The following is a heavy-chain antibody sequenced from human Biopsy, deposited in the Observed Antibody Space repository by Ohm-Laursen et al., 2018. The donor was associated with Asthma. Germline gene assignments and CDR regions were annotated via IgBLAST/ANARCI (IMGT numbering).Heavy chain of an antibody. J-gene: IGHJ6*02. CDR1: GLSSSAYY. CDR3: ARGPEWSGLDI. D-gene: IGHD3-3*01. CDR2: SDHRGNT. Sequence: SQTLSLTCSMYGLSSSAYYWTWIRQTPGKGLEWIGKSDHRGNTNTNATLKSRVTISKAKSANEFSLKMKSVTAADTAIYYCARGPEWSGLDIWGQGTTVTVSS. V-gene: IGHV4-34*01.